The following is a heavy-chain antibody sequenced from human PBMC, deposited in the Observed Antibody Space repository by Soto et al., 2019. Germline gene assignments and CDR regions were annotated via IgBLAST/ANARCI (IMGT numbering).Heavy chain of an antibody. CDR1: GFTFSSYA. CDR2: ISYDGSNK. CDR3: ARASAYDYYYGMDV. V-gene: IGHV3-30-3*01. Sequence: PGGSLRLSCAASGFTFSSYAMHWVRQAPGKGLEWVAVISYDGSNKYYADSVKGRFTISRDNSKNTLYLQMNSLRAEDTAVYYCARASAYDYYYGMDVWGQGTTVTVSS. J-gene: IGHJ6*02.